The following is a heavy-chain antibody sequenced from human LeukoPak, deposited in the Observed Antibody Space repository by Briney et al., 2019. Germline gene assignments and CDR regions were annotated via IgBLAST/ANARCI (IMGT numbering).Heavy chain of an antibody. J-gene: IGHJ5*02. V-gene: IGHV1-18*01. CDR3: ARDREDCSSTSCHYNWFDP. Sequence: GASVKVSCKASGYTFTSYGISWVRQAPGQGLEWMGWISAYNGNTNYAQKLQGRVTMTTDTSTSTAYMELRSLRSDDTAVYYCARDREDCSSTSCHYNWFDPWGQGTLVTVSS. CDR2: ISAYNGNT. D-gene: IGHD2-2*01. CDR1: GYTFTSYG.